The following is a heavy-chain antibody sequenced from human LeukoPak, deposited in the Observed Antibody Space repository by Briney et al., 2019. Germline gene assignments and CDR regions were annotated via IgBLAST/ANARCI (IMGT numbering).Heavy chain of an antibody. CDR1: GGSISSGGYS. CDR2: IYHSGST. V-gene: IGHV4-30-2*01. CDR3: ARDGARADDYGDYGAFDY. Sequence: SQTLSLTCAVSGGSISSGGYSWSWIRQPPGKGLEWIVYIYHSGSTYYNPSLKSRVTISVDRSKNQFSLKLSSVTAADTAVYYCARDGARADDYGDYGAFDYWGQGTLVTVSS. D-gene: IGHD4-17*01. J-gene: IGHJ4*02.